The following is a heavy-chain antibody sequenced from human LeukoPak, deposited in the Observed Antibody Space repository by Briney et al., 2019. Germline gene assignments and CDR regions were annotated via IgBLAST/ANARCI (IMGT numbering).Heavy chain of an antibody. Sequence: HPGGSLRLSCAASGFTFSSYSMNWVRQVPGKGLEWVSYISSSSSTIYYADSVKGRFTISRDNAKNSLYLQMNSLRAEDTAVYYCARGTPYTMIVVGVDYWGQGTLVTVSS. CDR1: GFTFSSYS. CDR3: ARGTPYTMIVVGVDY. CDR2: ISSSSSTI. D-gene: IGHD3-22*01. V-gene: IGHV3-48*01. J-gene: IGHJ4*02.